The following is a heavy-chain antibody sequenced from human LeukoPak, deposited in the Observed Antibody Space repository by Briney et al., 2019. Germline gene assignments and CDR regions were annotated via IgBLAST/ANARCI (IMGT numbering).Heavy chain of an antibody. CDR2: IYPGDSDT. Sequence: PGGALEISCKGSGFNFTSYWIAWVRPVPGKGLESMGIIYPGDSDTRYSPSFQGQVTISADKSISTAYLQWSSLKASDTAMYYCARHTRVGATNSWLDPWGQGTLVSVSS. CDR3: ARHTRVGATNSWLDP. CDR1: GFNFTSYW. D-gene: IGHD1-26*01. J-gene: IGHJ5*02. V-gene: IGHV5-51*01.